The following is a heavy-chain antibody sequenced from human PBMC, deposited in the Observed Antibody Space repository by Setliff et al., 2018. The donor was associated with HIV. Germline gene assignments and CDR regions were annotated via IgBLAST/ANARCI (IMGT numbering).Heavy chain of an antibody. Sequence: SETLSLTCIVSDGSVSNQYWSWIRQTAGKGLEWIGRIYATGSTNYNPSLKSRVTMSVHTSKNQFFLTLNSLTAADTAIYYCARGTSAASYWHFDLWGRGIMVTVSS. J-gene: IGHJ2*01. CDR3: ARGTSAASYWHFDL. V-gene: IGHV4-4*07. CDR1: DGSVSNQY. CDR2: IYATGST. D-gene: IGHD3-16*01.